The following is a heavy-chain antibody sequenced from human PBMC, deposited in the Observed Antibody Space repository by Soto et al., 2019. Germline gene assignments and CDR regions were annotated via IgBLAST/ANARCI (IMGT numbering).Heavy chain of an antibody. CDR3: ARVGAAAGGLDY. Sequence: QVQLVQSGAEVKKPGASVKVSCKASGYTFTSYGISWVRQAPGQGLEGMGWISAYNGNTNYAQKLQGRXXMXTXXSTSTAYMELRSLRSDDTAVYYCARVGAAAGGLDYWGQGTLVTVSS. V-gene: IGHV1-18*01. CDR2: ISAYNGNT. D-gene: IGHD6-13*01. J-gene: IGHJ4*02. CDR1: GYTFTSYG.